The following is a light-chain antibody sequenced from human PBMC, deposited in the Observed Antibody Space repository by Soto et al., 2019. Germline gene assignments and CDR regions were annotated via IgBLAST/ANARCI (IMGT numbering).Light chain of an antibody. CDR3: QQYNNWPIT. Sequence: EIVLTQSPGTLSLSPGERATLSCRASQIVSSTYLAWFQQKPGQAPRLLIYGASTRATGVPARFSGSGSGTKFTLSISSLQSEDFAVYYCQQYNNWPITFGQGTRLEIK. J-gene: IGKJ5*01. CDR2: GAS. CDR1: QIVSSTY. V-gene: IGKV3-15*01.